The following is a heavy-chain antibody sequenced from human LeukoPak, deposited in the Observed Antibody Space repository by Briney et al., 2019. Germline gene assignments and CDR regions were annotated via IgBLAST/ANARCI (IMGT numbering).Heavy chain of an antibody. CDR1: GDSISSDGYY. CDR2: IYTSGST. CDR3: ARGYCSSGSCYHGDY. D-gene: IGHD2-2*01. Sequence: PSQCLSLTCTVSGDSISSDGYYWSWIRQPAGKGLEWFGRIYTSGSTNYNPSLKSRVTMSLDTSKNQFSLKLSSVTAADTAIYYCARGYCSSGSCYHGDYWGQGTLVTVSS. V-gene: IGHV4-61*02. J-gene: IGHJ4*02.